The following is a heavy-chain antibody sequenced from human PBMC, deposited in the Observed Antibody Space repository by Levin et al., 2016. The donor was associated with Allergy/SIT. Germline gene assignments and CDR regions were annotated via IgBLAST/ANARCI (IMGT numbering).Heavy chain of an antibody. J-gene: IGHJ4*02. V-gene: IGHV4-34*01. CDR2: INHSGST. CDR1: GGSFSGYY. Sequence: SETLSLTCAVYGGSFSGYYWSWIRQPPGKGLEWIGEINHSGSTNYNPSLKSRVTISVDTSKNQFSLKLSSVTAADTAVYYCARGPLGYFDHHLDYWGQGTLVTVSS. D-gene: IGHD3-9*01. CDR3: ARGPLGYFDHHLDY.